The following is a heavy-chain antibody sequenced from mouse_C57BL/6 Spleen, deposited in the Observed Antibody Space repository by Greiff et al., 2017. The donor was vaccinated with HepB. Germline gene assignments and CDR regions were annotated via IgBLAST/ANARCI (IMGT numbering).Heavy chain of an antibody. D-gene: IGHD4-1*01. Sequence: QVQLQQPGAELVRPGTSVKLSCKASGYTFTSYWMHWVKQRPGQGLEWIGVIDPSDSYTNYNQKFKGKATLTVDTSSSTAYMQLSSLTSEDSAVYYCARRGTKTGTVDYWGQGTTLTVSS. J-gene: IGHJ2*01. CDR2: IDPSDSYT. CDR1: GYTFTSYW. V-gene: IGHV1-59*01. CDR3: ARRGTKTGTVDY.